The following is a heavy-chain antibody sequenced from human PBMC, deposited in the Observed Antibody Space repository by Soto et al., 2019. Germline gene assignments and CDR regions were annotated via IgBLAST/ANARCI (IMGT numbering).Heavy chain of an antibody. D-gene: IGHD3-3*01. CDR2: ISAYDVNT. Sequence: ASVKFYCKASGGTFSSYRINLVRQAPGQGLDWVGWISAYDVNTNYAQKLQGRVTMTTDTSTSTAYMELRSLRSDDTAVYYCARGLTYYDFWSGYYDAGNWFDPWGQGTLVTVSS. CDR1: GGTFSSYR. J-gene: IGHJ5*02. V-gene: IGHV1-18*01. CDR3: ARGLTYYDFWSGYYDAGNWFDP.